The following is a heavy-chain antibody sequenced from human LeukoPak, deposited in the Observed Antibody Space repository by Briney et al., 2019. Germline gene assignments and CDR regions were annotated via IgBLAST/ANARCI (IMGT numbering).Heavy chain of an antibody. D-gene: IGHD2-2*01. J-gene: IGHJ4*02. Sequence: GGSLRLSCAASGFTFTNYAMSWARQAPGKGLEWVSGIGVSGGSTYYADSVKGRFTISRDNSKSTLYLQMNSLRAEDTAVYYCAKPPRGTIPAAIPGFDYWGQGTLVTVSS. CDR2: IGVSGGST. CDR1: GFTFTNYA. CDR3: AKPPRGTIPAAIPGFDY. V-gene: IGHV3-23*01.